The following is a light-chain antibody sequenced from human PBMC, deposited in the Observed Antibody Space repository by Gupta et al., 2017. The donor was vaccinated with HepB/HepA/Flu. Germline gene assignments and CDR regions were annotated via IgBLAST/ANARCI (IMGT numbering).Light chain of an antibody. V-gene: IGLV2-23*02. Sequence: QSALTQPASGSGSPGQSITISCTGPSSDVGSYNLVSWYQQHPGKAPKLMIYEVSKRPSGVSNRFSGSKSGNTASLTISGLQAEDEADYYCCSYAGSSLFGGGTKLTVL. CDR2: EVS. J-gene: IGLJ3*02. CDR3: CSYAGSSL. CDR1: SSDVGSYNL.